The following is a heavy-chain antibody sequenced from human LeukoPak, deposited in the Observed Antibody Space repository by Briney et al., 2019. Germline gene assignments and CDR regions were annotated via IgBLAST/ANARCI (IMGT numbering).Heavy chain of an antibody. J-gene: IGHJ4*02. Sequence: GGSLRLSCAAPGFTFSSYAMSWVRQAPGKGLEWVSAISGSGGSTYYADSVKGRFTISRGNSKNTLYLQMNSLRAEDTAVYYCAKDATDFGVAVVDYWGQGTLVTVSS. V-gene: IGHV3-23*01. CDR3: AKDATDFGVAVVDY. D-gene: IGHD6-19*01. CDR2: ISGSGGST. CDR1: GFTFSSYA.